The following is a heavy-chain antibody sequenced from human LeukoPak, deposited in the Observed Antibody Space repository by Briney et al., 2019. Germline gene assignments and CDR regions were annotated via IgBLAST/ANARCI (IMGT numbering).Heavy chain of an antibody. CDR1: GFTISSNY. Sequence: GGSLILSCAASGFTISSNYMSWVRHAPGKGLQCVSVIYTGGSTYYPASVKGRFTISRENAKNSLYLQMHSLRAEDTAVYYCARDQSGLEEYSSPHYFDYWGQGTLVTVSS. CDR3: ARDQSGLEEYSSPHYFDY. D-gene: IGHD6-6*01. J-gene: IGHJ4*02. CDR2: IYTGGST. V-gene: IGHV3-53*01.